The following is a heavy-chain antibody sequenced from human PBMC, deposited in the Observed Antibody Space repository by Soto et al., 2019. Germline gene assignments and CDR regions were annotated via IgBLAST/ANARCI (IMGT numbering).Heavy chain of an antibody. CDR1: GFTFGSYW. V-gene: IGHV3-74*01. CDR3: ARGRPYGMDV. CDR2: IDSDGSST. J-gene: IGHJ6*02. Sequence: EVQLVESGGGLVQPGGSLRVSCAASGFTFGSYWMNWVRQAPGKGLVWVSRIDSDGSSTTYADSVEGRFPTSRDNAKNTLYLQMSSLRVEDTAVYYCARGRPYGMDVWGQGTTVTVSS.